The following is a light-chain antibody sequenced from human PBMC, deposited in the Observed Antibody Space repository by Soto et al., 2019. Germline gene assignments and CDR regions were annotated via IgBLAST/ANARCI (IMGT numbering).Light chain of an antibody. CDR1: QSVRSN. Sequence: EIVMTQSPGTLSVSPGERATLPCRASQSVRSNLAWYQQKPGQAPRLLIYEASTRATGIPARFSGSGSGTEFTLTISSLQSEDFAVYHCQQYNNWPPFTFGPGTKVDIK. J-gene: IGKJ3*01. CDR3: QQYNNWPPFT. CDR2: EAS. V-gene: IGKV3-15*01.